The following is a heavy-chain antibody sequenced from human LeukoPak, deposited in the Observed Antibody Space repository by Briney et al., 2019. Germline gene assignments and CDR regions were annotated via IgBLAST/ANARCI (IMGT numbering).Heavy chain of an antibody. D-gene: IGHD4-17*01. CDR3: ARDRGRGYGDYPLRGWYFDL. J-gene: IGHJ2*01. V-gene: IGHV4-30-2*01. Sequence: PSQTLSLTCTVSGGSISSGGYYWSWIRQPPGKGLEWIGYIYHSGSTYYNPSLKSRVTISVDRSKNQFSLKLSSVTAADTAVYYCARDRGRGYGDYPLRGWYFDLWGRGTLVTVSS. CDR2: IYHSGST. CDR1: GGSISSGGYY.